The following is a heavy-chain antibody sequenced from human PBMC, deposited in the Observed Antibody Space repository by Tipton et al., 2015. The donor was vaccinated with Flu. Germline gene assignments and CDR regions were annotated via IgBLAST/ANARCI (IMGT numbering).Heavy chain of an antibody. CDR3: ARDSAAHYGMDV. J-gene: IGHJ6*02. Sequence: TLSLTCTVSGGSISSYYWSWIPQPPGKGLEWIGYIYYSGSTNYNPSLKSRVTISVDTSKNQFSLKLSSVTAADTAVYYCARDSAAHYGMDVWGQGTLVTVSS. CDR2: IYYSGST. D-gene: IGHD6-13*01. CDR1: GGSISSYY. V-gene: IGHV4-59*08.